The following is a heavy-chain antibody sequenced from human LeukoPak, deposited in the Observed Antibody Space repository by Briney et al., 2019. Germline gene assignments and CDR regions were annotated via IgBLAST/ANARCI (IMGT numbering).Heavy chain of an antibody. J-gene: IGHJ2*01. CDR1: GFTFSNYW. D-gene: IGHD3-22*01. CDR2: INQGGSEM. Sequence: GGSLTLSCTASGFTFSNYWMSWVRQAPGKGLECLANINQGGSEMYYMVSVRGRFTIYRDNGNNSLYLQINSLRADDTAVYYCARDQGSMIVVRTTSWYFDLWGRGTLVTVSP. CDR3: ARDQGSMIVVRTTSWYFDL. V-gene: IGHV3-7*01.